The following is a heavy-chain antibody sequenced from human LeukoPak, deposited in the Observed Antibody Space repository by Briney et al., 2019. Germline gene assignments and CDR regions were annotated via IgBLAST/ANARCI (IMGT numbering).Heavy chain of an antibody. CDR1: GFTFSSYS. CDR3: ARVGGGIMITFGGVIAPRAYYFDY. CDR2: ISSSSSYT. Sequence: GGSLRLSCAASGFTFSSYSMNWVRQAPGKGLEWVSYISSSSSYTNYADSVKGRFTISRDNAKNSLYLQMNSLRAEDTAVYYCARVGGGIMITFGGVIAPRAYYFDYWGQGTLVTVSS. D-gene: IGHD3-16*02. J-gene: IGHJ4*02. V-gene: IGHV3-21*05.